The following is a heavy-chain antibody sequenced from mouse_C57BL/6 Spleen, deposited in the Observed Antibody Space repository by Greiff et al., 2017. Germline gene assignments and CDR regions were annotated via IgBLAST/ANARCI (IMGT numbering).Heavy chain of an antibody. J-gene: IGHJ2*01. V-gene: IGHV3-6*01. CDR1: GYSITSGYY. CDR2: ISYDGSN. D-gene: IGHD2-4*01. Sequence: EVHLVESGPGLVKPSQSLSLTCSVTGYSITSGYYWNWIRQFPGNKLEWMGYISYDGSNNYNPSLKNRISITRDTSKNQFFLKLNSVTTEDTATYYCARRDYDSRGDYWGQGTTLTVSS. CDR3: ARRDYDSRGDY.